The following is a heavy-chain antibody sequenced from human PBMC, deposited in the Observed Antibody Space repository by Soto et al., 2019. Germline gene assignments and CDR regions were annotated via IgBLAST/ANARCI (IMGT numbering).Heavy chain of an antibody. V-gene: IGHV4-4*02. J-gene: IGHJ6*02. D-gene: IGHD3-3*01. Sequence: SETLSFTCAVSGGSISSSNWWSWVRQPPGKGLEWIGEIYHSGSTNYNPSLKSLVTISVDKSKNQFSLKLSSVTAADTAVYYCARSGLLGLRFFPGPMDVWGQGTTVTVSS. CDR2: IYHSGST. CDR3: ARSGLLGLRFFPGPMDV. CDR1: GGSISSSNW.